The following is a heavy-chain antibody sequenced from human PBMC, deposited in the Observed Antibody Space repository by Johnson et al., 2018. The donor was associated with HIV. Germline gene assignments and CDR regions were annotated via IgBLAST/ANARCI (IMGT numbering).Heavy chain of an antibody. D-gene: IGHD3-16*01. CDR2: ISTSGSTI. V-gene: IGHV3-9*01. CDR1: GFTFDDYA. Sequence: VQLVESGGGLVQPGRSMRLSCAASGFTFDDYAMHWVRQAPGKGLEWVSGISTSGSTIYYADSVKGRFTISRDNAKNSLYLQMNSLGGEDTAVYYCATCSDQVLLGGDVFDIWGQVTMVTVSS. CDR3: ATCSDQVLLGGDVFDI. J-gene: IGHJ3*02.